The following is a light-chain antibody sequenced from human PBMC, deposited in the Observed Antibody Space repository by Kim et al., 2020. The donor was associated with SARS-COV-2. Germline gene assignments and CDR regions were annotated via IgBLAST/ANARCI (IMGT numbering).Light chain of an antibody. CDR2: QDS. Sequence: SYELTQPPSVSVSPGQTASITCSGDKLGDKYARWYQQKPGQSPVLVIYQDSKRPSGIPERFSGSNSGNTATLTISGTQAMDEADYYCQAWDSSTEEVFGG. V-gene: IGLV3-1*01. CDR1: KLGDKY. J-gene: IGLJ3*02. CDR3: QAWDSSTEEV.